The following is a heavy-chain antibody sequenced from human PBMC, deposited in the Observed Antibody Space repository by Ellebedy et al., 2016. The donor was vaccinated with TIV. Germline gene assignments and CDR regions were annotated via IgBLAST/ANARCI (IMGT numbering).Heavy chain of an antibody. J-gene: IGHJ4*02. Sequence: GGSLRLXXAASGFTFSSYSMNWVRQAPGKGLEWVSSISSSSSYIYYADSVKGRFTISRDNAKNSLYLQMNSLRAEDTAVYYCARVPGDIVVVPAATRNDYWGQGTLVTVSS. CDR1: GFTFSSYS. CDR3: ARVPGDIVVVPAATRNDY. CDR2: ISSSSSYI. V-gene: IGHV3-21*01. D-gene: IGHD2-2*01.